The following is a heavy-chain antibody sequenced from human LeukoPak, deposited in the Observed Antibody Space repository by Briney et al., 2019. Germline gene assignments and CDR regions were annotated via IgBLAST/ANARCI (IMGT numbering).Heavy chain of an antibody. J-gene: IGHJ6*02. CDR1: GFTFGDYA. CDR3: TRDSSSYDFWSGYYLGYYYGMDV. CDR2: IRSKAYGGTT. D-gene: IGHD3-3*01. Sequence: GGSLRLSCTASGFTFGDYAMSWFRQAPGKGLEWVGFIRSKAYGGTTEYAASVKGRFTISRDDSKSIAYLQTNSLKTEDTAVYYCTRDSSSYDFWSGYYLGYYYGMDVWGQGTTVTVPS. V-gene: IGHV3-49*03.